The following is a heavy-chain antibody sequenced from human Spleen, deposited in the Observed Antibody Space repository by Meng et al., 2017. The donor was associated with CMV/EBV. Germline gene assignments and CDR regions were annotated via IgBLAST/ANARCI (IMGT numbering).Heavy chain of an antibody. Sequence: SVKVSCKASGGTFSNYVISWVRQAPGQGLEWMGGIIPIFGTANYAQKFQGRVTITTDESTSTAYMELSSLRSEDTAVYYCARDLGLYSSGWYYFDYWGQGTLVTVSS. D-gene: IGHD6-19*01. CDR2: IIPIFGTA. J-gene: IGHJ4*02. CDR1: GGTFSNYV. CDR3: ARDLGLYSSGWYYFDY. V-gene: IGHV1-69*05.